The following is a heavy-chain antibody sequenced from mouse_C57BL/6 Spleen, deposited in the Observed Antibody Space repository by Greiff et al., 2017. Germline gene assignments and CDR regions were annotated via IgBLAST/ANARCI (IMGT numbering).Heavy chain of an antibody. J-gene: IGHJ2*01. CDR2: IWWNDDK. V-gene: IGHV8-5*01. CDR3: AQINYDYDALYYFDY. D-gene: IGHD2-4*01. CDR1: GFSLSTSNMG. Sequence: QVQLQQSGPGILQPSQTLSLTCSFSGFSLSTSNMGIGWIRQPSGKGLEWLAHIWWNDDKYYNPSLKSRLTISKDTSNNQVFLKITSVDTADTATYYCAQINYDYDALYYFDYWGQGTTLTVSS.